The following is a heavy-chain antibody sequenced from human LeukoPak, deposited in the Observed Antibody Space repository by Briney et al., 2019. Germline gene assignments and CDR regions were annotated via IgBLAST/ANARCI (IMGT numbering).Heavy chain of an antibody. D-gene: IGHD3-22*01. CDR1: GFTFSSYA. Sequence: GGSLRLSCAASGFTFSSYAMSWVRQAPGKGLEWVSAISGSGGSTYYAESVKGRFTISRDNSKNTLYLQMNSLRAEDTAVYYCARDSNYYDSSGYFTQGFDYWGQGTLVTVSS. CDR2: ISGSGGST. CDR3: ARDSNYYDSSGYFTQGFDY. V-gene: IGHV3-23*01. J-gene: IGHJ4*02.